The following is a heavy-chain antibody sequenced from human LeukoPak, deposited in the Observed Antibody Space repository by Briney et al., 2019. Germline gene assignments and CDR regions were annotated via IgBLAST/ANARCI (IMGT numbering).Heavy chain of an antibody. CDR2: INSDGSST. Sequence: GGSLRLSCAASGFTFSSYEMNWVRQAPGKGLVWVSRINSDGSSTSYADSVKGRFTISRDNAKNTLYLQMNSLRAEDTAVYYCARGVAAAVYYFDYWGQGTLVTVSS. CDR3: ARGVAAAVYYFDY. J-gene: IGHJ4*02. V-gene: IGHV3-74*01. D-gene: IGHD6-13*01. CDR1: GFTFSSYE.